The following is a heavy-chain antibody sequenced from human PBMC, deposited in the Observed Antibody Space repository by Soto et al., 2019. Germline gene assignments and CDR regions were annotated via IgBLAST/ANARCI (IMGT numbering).Heavy chain of an antibody. Sequence: EVQLVESGGGLVQPGGSLRLSCAASGFTFSSYSMNWVRQAPGKGLGWVSYISSSSSTIYYADSVKGRFTISRDNAKNSLYLQMNSLRDEDTAVYYCARDARDLRGVIITMDVWGQGTTVTVSS. CDR1: GFTFSSYS. CDR2: ISSSSSTI. J-gene: IGHJ6*02. CDR3: ARDARDLRGVIITMDV. V-gene: IGHV3-48*02. D-gene: IGHD3-10*01.